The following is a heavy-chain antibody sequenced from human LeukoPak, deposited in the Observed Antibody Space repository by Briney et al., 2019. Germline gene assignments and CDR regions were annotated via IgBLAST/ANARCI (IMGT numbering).Heavy chain of an antibody. CDR1: GYTFIHHY. V-gene: IGHV1-2*02. J-gene: IGHJ4*02. D-gene: IGHD6-19*01. CDR3: AREAVAGAFLEY. CDR2: INPNNDDT. Sequence: ASVKVSCKPSGYTFIHHYIHWVRQAPGQGLEWMGWINPNNDDTNYAEKFQGRVTMTTDTSISTVYMELRSLRSDDTAVYYCAREAVAGAFLEYWGQGTLVTVSS.